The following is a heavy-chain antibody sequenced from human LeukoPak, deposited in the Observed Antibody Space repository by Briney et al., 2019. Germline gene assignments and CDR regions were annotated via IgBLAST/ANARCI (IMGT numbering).Heavy chain of an antibody. V-gene: IGHV3-74*01. CDR3: AKDTNPRGLYYYDSSGYYPILDY. J-gene: IGHJ4*02. Sequence: TGGSLRLSCAASGFTFSSYWMHWVRQAPGKGLVWVSRIKSDGSSTSYAGSVKGRFTISRDNAKNSLYLQMNSLRAEDTALYYCAKDTNPRGLYYYDSSGYYPILDYWGQGTLVTVSS. CDR2: IKSDGSST. CDR1: GFTFSSYW. D-gene: IGHD3-22*01.